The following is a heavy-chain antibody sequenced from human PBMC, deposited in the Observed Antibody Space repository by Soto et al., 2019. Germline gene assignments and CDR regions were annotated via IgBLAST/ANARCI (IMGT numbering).Heavy chain of an antibody. V-gene: IGHV1-2*02. CDR1: GYTFTGYH. Sequence: QVELVQSGAEVKKPGASVKVSCKASGYTFTGYHMHWVRQAPGQGLEWMGWINPNSGVTIYAQKFKGRVIMTRETPITTAYMELSRLTPDDTAVYYCARRLGLLVTPIPGYWGQGTLVTVSS. CDR3: ARRLGLLVTPIPGY. CDR2: INPNSGVT. J-gene: IGHJ4*02. D-gene: IGHD2-21*02.